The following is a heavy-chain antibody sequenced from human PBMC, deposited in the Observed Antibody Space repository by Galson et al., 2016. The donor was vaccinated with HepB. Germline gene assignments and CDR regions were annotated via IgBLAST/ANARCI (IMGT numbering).Heavy chain of an antibody. J-gene: IGHJ6*02. Sequence: SVKVSCKASGYTFTGYYMHWVQQAPGQGLEWMGWINPNTGDTNYGQKFQGWVTMTRDTSINTAYMELSRLKSDDTAVSYCAREGGYSSSSGYFYYGMDVWGQGTTVTVAS. V-gene: IGHV1-2*04. CDR3: AREGGYSSSSGYFYYGMDV. D-gene: IGHD6-13*01. CDR1: GYTFTGYY. CDR2: INPNTGDT.